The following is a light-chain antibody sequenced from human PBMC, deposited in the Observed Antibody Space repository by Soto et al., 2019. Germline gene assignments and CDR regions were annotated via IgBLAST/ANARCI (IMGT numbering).Light chain of an antibody. CDR1: QTVNTY. CDR3: QKYNSAPQT. Sequence: EIVMTQSPATLSVSPGERATLSCRASQTVNTYLAWYQHRPGQAPRLLIYGASARATGIPARFSGSGTGTEVTLTINSLQSDDVATYYCQKYNSAPQTFGPGTKVEIK. V-gene: IGKV3-15*01. CDR2: GAS. J-gene: IGKJ1*01.